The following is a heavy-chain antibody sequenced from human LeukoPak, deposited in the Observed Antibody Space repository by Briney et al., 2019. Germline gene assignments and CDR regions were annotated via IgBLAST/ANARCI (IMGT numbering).Heavy chain of an antibody. Sequence: KTSETLSLTCTLSVGSITIYYWTWIRQPPGKGLELIGYIHHSGSTNYNPSLNSRVTIPVETSKNQFSVKLKSVTAAGTAVYYCATLDVYKGLYWGQGTLLSVSS. V-gene: IGHV4-59*01. D-gene: IGHD5-24*01. CDR1: VGSITIYY. CDR3: ATLDVYKGLY. J-gene: IGHJ4*02. CDR2: IHHSGST.